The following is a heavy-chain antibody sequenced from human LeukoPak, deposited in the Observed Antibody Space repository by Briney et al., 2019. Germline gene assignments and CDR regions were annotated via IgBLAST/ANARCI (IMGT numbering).Heavy chain of an antibody. D-gene: IGHD6-13*01. CDR1: GYTFTGYY. Sequence: GASVKVSCKASGYTFTGYYMHWVRQAPGQGLEWMGWINPNSGGTNYAQKFQGRGTMTRDTSISTAYMELSRLRSDDTAVYYCARASAGYSSSWYVGWGQGTLVTASS. J-gene: IGHJ4*02. V-gene: IGHV1-2*02. CDR3: ARASAGYSSSWYVG. CDR2: INPNSGGT.